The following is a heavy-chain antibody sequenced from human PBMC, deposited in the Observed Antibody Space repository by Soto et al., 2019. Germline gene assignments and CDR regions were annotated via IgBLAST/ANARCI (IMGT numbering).Heavy chain of an antibody. J-gene: IGHJ4*02. V-gene: IGHV3-30*18. CDR3: AKDTWYCSGGSCYSSSRWEGYFDY. CDR1: GFTFSSYG. Sequence: HPGGSLRLSCAASGFTFSSYGMHWVRQAPGKGLEWVAVISYDGSNKYYADSVKGRFTISRDNSKNTLYLQMNSLRAEDTAVYYCAKDTWYCSGGSCYSSSRWEGYFDYWGQGTLVTVSS. CDR2: ISYDGSNK. D-gene: IGHD2-15*01.